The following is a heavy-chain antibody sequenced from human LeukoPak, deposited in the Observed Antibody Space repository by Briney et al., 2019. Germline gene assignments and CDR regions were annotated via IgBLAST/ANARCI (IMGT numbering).Heavy chain of an antibody. J-gene: IGHJ5*02. D-gene: IGHD4-17*01. CDR3: ARSGVGYGDNVMVNWFDP. Sequence: GASVKVSCKASGYTFTGYYMHWVRQAPGQGLEWMGWINPNSGGTNYAQKFQGRVTMTRDTSISTAYMELSRLRSDDTAVYYCARSGVGYGDNVMVNWFDPWGQGTLVTVSS. CDR1: GYTFTGYY. CDR2: INPNSGGT. V-gene: IGHV1-2*02.